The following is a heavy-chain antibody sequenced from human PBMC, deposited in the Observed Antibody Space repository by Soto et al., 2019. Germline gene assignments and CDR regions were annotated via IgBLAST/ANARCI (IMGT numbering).Heavy chain of an antibody. J-gene: IGHJ6*02. V-gene: IGHV1-8*01. Sequence: WASVKVSCKASGYTFTSYDINWVRQATGQGLEWMGWMNPNSGNTGYAQKFQGRVTMTRNTSISTAYMELSSLRSEDTAVYYCAKWSNSSSWQVYGMDVWGQGTTVTVSS. D-gene: IGHD6-13*01. CDR1: GYTFTSYD. CDR2: MNPNSGNT. CDR3: AKWSNSSSWQVYGMDV.